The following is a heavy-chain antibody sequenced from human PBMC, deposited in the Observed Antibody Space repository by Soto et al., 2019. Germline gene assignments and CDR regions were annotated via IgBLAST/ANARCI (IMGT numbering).Heavy chain of an antibody. CDR1: GASISSYY. V-gene: IGHV4-59*01. Sequence: SETLSLTCTVSGASISSYYWSWIRQPPGKGLEWIGYTHYTGSTNYNPSLNSRVTMSLDTSKNQFSLKLSSVTAADTAVYYCARDANSNYYFDSWGQGTLVTVSS. CDR2: THYTGST. CDR3: ARDANSNYYFDS. J-gene: IGHJ4*02. D-gene: IGHD4-4*01.